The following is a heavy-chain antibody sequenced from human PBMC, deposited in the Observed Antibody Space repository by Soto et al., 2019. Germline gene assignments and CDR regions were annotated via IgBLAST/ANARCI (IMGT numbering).Heavy chain of an antibody. V-gene: IGHV4-31*03. CDR3: ARGTIFGGDYYYGMDV. J-gene: IGHJ6*02. CDR1: SGSISSGDYY. CDR2: IYYSGDT. D-gene: IGHD3-3*01. Sequence: QVQLQESGPGLVKPSQTLSLTCTVSSGSISSGDYYWSWIRQHPTKGLEWIGYIYYSGDTYYNPSLKSRLTISVDTSKNQFSLKLSSVTAADTAVYYCARGTIFGGDYYYGMDVWGQGTTVTVSS.